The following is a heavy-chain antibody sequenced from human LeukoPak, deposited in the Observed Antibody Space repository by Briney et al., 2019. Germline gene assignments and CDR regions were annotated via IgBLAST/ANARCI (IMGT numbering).Heavy chain of an antibody. V-gene: IGHV3-23*01. Sequence: PGGSLRLSCVASGFSFDTYAMSWVRQPPGKGLEWVSGISDTGRKRYYTDSVKGRFTISRDNSKNTLHLQMNSLRAEDTALYFCAKDHDNGDYYYYFDSWGQGTLVTVSS. D-gene: IGHD2-21*02. CDR3: AKDHDNGDYYYYFDS. CDR1: GFSFDTYA. J-gene: IGHJ4*02. CDR2: ISDTGRKR.